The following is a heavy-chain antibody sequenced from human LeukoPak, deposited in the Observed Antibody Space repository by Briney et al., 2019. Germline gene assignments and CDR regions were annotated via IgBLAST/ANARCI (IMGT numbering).Heavy chain of an antibody. J-gene: IGHJ4*02. CDR3: ARDTYRPQLIDS. CDR2: IDSGSDDI. CDR1: GFTFNRNA. D-gene: IGHD5-18*01. Sequence: GGSLRLSCAASGFTFNRNAISWVRQAPGKGLEWISYIDSGSDDILHADSVRGRFAISRDNAKNTLYLEMNSLRAEDTAVYYCARDTYRPQLIDSWGQGTLVTVSS. V-gene: IGHV3-21*05.